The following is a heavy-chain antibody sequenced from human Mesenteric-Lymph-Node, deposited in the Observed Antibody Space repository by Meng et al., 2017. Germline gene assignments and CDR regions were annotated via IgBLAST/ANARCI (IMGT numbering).Heavy chain of an antibody. V-gene: IGHV3-11*01. CDR1: GFTFSDYY. CDR3: ARDGTDYYDSSGYSSFDY. J-gene: IGHJ4*02. Sequence: GESLKISCAASGFTFSDYYMSWIRQAPGKGLEWVSYISSSGSTIYYADSGKGRFTISRDNAKNSLYLQMNSLRAEDTAVYYCARDGTDYYDSSGYSSFDYWGQGTLVTVSS. D-gene: IGHD3-22*01. CDR2: ISSSGSTI.